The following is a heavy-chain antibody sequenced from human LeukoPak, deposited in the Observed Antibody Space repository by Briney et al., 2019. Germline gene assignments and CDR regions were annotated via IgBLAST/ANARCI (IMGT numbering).Heavy chain of an antibody. V-gene: IGHV3-23*01. CDR1: GFTFSSYA. Sequence: GGSLRLSCAASGFTFSSYAMSWVRQAPGKGLEWVSAISGSGGSTYYADSVKGRFTISRDNSKNTLYLQMNSLRAEDTAVYYCAKDKGGSSSWYGEYYFDYWGQGTLVTVSS. CDR3: AKDKGGSSSWYGEYYFDY. D-gene: IGHD6-13*01. J-gene: IGHJ4*02. CDR2: ISGSGGST.